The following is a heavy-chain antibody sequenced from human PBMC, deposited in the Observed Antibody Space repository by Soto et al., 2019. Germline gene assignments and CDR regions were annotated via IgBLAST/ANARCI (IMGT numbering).Heavy chain of an antibody. D-gene: IGHD5-18*01. V-gene: IGHV4-34*01. Sequence: QVQLQQWGAGLLKPSETLSLTCAVYGGSFSGYYWSWIRQPPGEGLEWIGEINHSGSSNYNPSLKSGVTISVDTSKNQFSLKLSSVTAADTAVYYCASRGCSYDDYFDYWGQGTLVTVSS. CDR2: INHSGSS. CDR1: GGSFSGYY. J-gene: IGHJ4*02. CDR3: ASRGCSYDDYFDY.